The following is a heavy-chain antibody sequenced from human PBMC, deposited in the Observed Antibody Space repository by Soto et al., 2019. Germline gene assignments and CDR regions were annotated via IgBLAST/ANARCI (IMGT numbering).Heavy chain of an antibody. V-gene: IGHV4-61*03. CDR3: ARARAGGYCSSTSCYAFDY. D-gene: IGHD2-2*01. CDR2: IYYSGST. J-gene: IGHJ4*02. Sequence: QVQVQESGPGLVKPSETLSLTCTVSGGSVSSGSYYWSWIRQPPGKGLEWIGYIYYSGSTNYNPSLKSRFTISVDTSKNHFSLRLSSVTAADTAVYYCARARAGGYCSSTSCYAFDYWGQGTLVTVSS. CDR1: GGSVSSGSYY.